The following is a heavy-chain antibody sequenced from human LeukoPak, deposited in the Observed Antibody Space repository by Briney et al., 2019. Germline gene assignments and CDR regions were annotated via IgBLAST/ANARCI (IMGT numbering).Heavy chain of an antibody. Sequence: PGGSLRLSCAASGFTFSSYAMSWVRQAPGKGLEWVSAISGSGGSTYYADSVKGRFTISRDNSKNTLYLQMNSLRAEDTAVYYCAKDHRTTISGVVTVSKHFDYWGQGTLVTVSS. CDR3: AKDHRTTISGVVTVSKHFDY. V-gene: IGHV3-23*01. CDR2: ISGSGGST. CDR1: GFTFSSYA. J-gene: IGHJ4*02. D-gene: IGHD3-3*01.